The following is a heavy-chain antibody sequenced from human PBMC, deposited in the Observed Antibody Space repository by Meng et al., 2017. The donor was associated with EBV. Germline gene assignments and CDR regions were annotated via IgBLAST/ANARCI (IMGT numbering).Heavy chain of an antibody. V-gene: IGHV2-5*02. CDR3: AHSKYYSDSGGYWDYFDD. Sequence: ITLKESGPTLVKPTQTLLLTCTFSGISITTSGVGVGWIRQPPGKALEWLAVIYWDDAKRYSPSLKNRLTITKDTSKNQVVLTMTNMDPVDTATYFCAHSKYYSDSGGYWDYFDDWGQGTLVTVSS. CDR1: GISITTSGVG. D-gene: IGHD3-10*01. CDR2: IYWDDAK. J-gene: IGHJ4*02.